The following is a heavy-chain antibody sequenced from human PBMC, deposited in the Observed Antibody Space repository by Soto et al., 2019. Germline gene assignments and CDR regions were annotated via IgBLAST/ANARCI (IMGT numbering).Heavy chain of an antibody. D-gene: IGHD3-9*01. CDR1: GGSISSYY. CDR3: ARGGYFDWLFHIGY. CDR2: IYYSGST. J-gene: IGHJ4*02. V-gene: IGHV4-59*01. Sequence: SETLSLTCTVSGGSISSYYWSWIRQPPGKGLEWIGYIYYSGSTNYNPSLKSRVTISVDTSKNQFSLKLSSVTAADTAVYYCARGGYFDWLFHIGYWGQGTLVTVSS.